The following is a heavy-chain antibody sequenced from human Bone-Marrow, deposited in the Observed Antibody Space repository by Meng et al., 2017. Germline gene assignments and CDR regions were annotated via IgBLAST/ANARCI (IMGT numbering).Heavy chain of an antibody. CDR3: SRDPVVAGPGDV. J-gene: IGHJ6*02. Sequence: QVQLQESGPGLVKPSQTLSLTCTVSGGSISSGGYHWTCTRQHPGKGLEWIGNIYYSGSTYYNPSLKSRVTMSVDTSKNQFSLRLSSVTAADTAVYFCSRDPVVAGPGDVWGQGTTVTVSS. V-gene: IGHV4-31*03. CDR1: GGSISSGGYH. CDR2: IYYSGST. D-gene: IGHD2-21*01.